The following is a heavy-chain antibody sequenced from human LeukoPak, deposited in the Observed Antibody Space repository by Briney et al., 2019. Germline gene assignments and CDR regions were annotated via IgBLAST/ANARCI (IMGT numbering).Heavy chain of an antibody. CDR1: GYTFTSYG. J-gene: IGHJ4*02. D-gene: IGHD3-3*01. CDR2: ISAYNGNT. CDR3: ARDSIRLSPAPRYEFDY. V-gene: IGHV1-18*01. Sequence: ASVKVSCKASGYTFTSYGISWVRQAPGQGLEWMGWISAYNGNTNYAQKLQGRVTMTTDTSTSTAYMELRSLRSDDTAVYYCARDSIRLSPAPRYEFDYWGRGTLVTVSS.